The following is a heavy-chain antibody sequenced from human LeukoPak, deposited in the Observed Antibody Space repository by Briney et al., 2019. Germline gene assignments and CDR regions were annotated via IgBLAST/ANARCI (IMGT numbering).Heavy chain of an antibody. Sequence: GGSLRLSCAASGFTFSSFAMTWVGQVPGRGLEGWPVISYDGSNKYYADSVKGRFTISRDNSKNTLYLQMNSLRAEDTAVYYCARGYCTNGVCPYNWFDPWGQGTLVTVSS. CDR2: ISYDGSNK. V-gene: IGHV3-30-3*01. D-gene: IGHD2-8*01. CDR3: ARGYCTNGVCPYNWFDP. CDR1: GFTFSSFA. J-gene: IGHJ5*02.